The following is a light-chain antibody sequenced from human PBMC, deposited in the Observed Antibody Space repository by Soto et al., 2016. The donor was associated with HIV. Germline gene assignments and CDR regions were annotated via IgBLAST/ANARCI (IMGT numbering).Light chain of an antibody. CDR2: DDT. CDR1: NIGSTS. J-gene: IGLJ3*02. CDR3: QVWDSSSDRPV. Sequence: SYVLTQSPSVSVAPGETAMIPCGGRNIGSTSVHWYQQKPGQAPVLVVYDDTDRPSGIPERLSGSNSGNTATLTITRVGIGDEADYYCQVWDSSSDRPVFGGGTKLTVL. V-gene: IGLV3-21*02.